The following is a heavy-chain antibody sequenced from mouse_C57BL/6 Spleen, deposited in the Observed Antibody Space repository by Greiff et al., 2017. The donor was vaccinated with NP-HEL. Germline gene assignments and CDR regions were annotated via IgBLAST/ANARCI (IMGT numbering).Heavy chain of an antibody. J-gene: IGHJ4*01. CDR1: GFTFSDYY. D-gene: IGHD1-1*01. Sequence: DVKLVESEGGLVQPGSSMKLSCTASGFTFSDYYMAWVRQVPEKGLEWVANINYDGSSTYYLDSLKSRFIISRDNAKNILYLQMSSLKSEDTATYYCAREGPYYYGSSRYAMDYWGQGTSVTVSS. CDR2: INYDGSST. V-gene: IGHV5-16*01. CDR3: AREGPYYYGSSRYAMDY.